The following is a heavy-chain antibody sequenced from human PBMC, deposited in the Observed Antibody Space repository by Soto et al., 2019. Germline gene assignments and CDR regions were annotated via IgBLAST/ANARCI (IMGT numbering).Heavy chain of an antibody. J-gene: IGHJ4*02. CDR1: GFTFSSYG. Sequence: GGSLRLSCAASGFTFSSYGMHWVRQAPGKGLEWVAVISYDGSNKYYADSVKGRFTISRDNSKNTLYLQMNSLRAEDTAVYYCAKDKEAYYYDSSGYNYWGQGTLVTVSS. CDR3: AKDKEAYYYDSSGYNY. D-gene: IGHD3-22*01. V-gene: IGHV3-30*18. CDR2: ISYDGSNK.